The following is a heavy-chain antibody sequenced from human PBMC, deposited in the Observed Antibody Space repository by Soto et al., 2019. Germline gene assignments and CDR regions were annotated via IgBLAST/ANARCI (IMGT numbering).Heavy chain of an antibody. CDR3: AREFPLYCNSLRCPDY. V-gene: IGHV1-2*02. J-gene: IGHJ4*02. Sequence: GASVKVSCKASGYAFTDYYMHWVRQAPGQGLEWMGWINSYSGATNSAQRFQGRVTMTRDTSISTAYMELSRLRSDDTAVYCCAREFPLYCNSLRCPDYWGQGTLVTVSS. CDR2: INSYSGAT. CDR1: GYAFTDYY. D-gene: IGHD3-22*01.